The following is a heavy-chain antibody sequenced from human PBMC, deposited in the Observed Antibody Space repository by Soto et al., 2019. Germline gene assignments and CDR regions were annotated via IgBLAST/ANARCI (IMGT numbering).Heavy chain of an antibody. CDR1: GGSFSGYY. CDR2: INHSGST. J-gene: IGHJ4*02. Sequence: SETLSLTCAVYGGSFSGYYWSWIRQPPGKGLEWIGEINHSGSTNYNPSLKSRVTISVDTSKNQFSLKLSSVTAADTAVYYCARGLKINYGDYFDFWGQGTLVTVSS. CDR3: ARGLKINYGDYFDF. V-gene: IGHV4-34*01. D-gene: IGHD4-17*01.